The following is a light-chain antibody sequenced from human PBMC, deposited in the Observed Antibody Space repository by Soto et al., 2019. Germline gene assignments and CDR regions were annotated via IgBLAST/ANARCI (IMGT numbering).Light chain of an antibody. CDR2: GAS. V-gene: IGKV3-15*01. CDR1: QSVSSN. J-gene: IGKJ1*01. Sequence: EIVLTQSPGTLSLSPWERATLSCRASQSVSSNNLAWYQQRPGQAPRVVIYGASTRATGIPARFSGSGSGTEFTLTISSLQSEDFAVYYCQQYNNWPRTFGQGTKVDIK. CDR3: QQYNNWPRT.